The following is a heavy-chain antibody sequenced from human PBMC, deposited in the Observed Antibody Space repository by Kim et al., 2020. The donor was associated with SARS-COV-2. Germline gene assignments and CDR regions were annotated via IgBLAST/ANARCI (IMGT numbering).Heavy chain of an antibody. D-gene: IGHD1-26*01. Sequence: ASVKVSCKVSGYTLTALSMHWVRQAPGKGLEWMGGFDPEDGETIYAQKFQGRVTMTEDTSTDTAYMELSSLRSEDTAVYYCATGVGMGVPSWFDPWGQGTLVTAAS. V-gene: IGHV1-24*01. CDR1: GYTLTALS. CDR3: ATGVGMGVPSWFDP. CDR2: FDPEDGET. J-gene: IGHJ5*02.